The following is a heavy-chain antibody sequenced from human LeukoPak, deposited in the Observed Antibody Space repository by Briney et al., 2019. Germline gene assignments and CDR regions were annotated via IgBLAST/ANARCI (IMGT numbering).Heavy chain of an antibody. CDR3: ARGSTRDF. V-gene: IGHV1-2*06. J-gene: IGHJ4*02. CDR1: GYTFTAYY. D-gene: IGHD1-1*01. CDR2: INSKDGGT. Sequence: ASAKVSCKASGYTFTAYYIHWVRQAPGQGLEWMGRINSKDGGTNYTQRFQGRVAMTRDTSINTAYLELSSLTSDDTAVYYCARGSTRDFWGQGTLLIVSS.